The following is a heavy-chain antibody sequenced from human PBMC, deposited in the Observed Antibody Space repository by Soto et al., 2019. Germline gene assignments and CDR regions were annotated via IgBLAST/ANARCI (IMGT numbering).Heavy chain of an antibody. CDR3: AKDVKSYDSSGYYYVPYFDY. CDR1: GFTFSSYG. V-gene: IGHV3-30*18. J-gene: IGHJ4*02. Sequence: QVQLVESGGGVVQPGRSLRLSCAASGFTFSSYGMHWVRQAPGKGLEWVAVISYDGSNKYYADSVKGRFTISRDNSKNTLYLQMNSLRAEDTAVYYCAKDVKSYDSSGYYYVPYFDYWGQGTLVTVSS. CDR2: ISYDGSNK. D-gene: IGHD3-22*01.